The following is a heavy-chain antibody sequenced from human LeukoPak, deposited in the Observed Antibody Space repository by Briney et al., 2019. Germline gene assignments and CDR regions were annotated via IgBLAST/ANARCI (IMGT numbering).Heavy chain of an antibody. CDR1: GFTFSSYW. CDR2: IKQDGSEK. CDR3: ARDDYYDSSGYYTNWFDP. J-gene: IGHJ5*02. D-gene: IGHD3-22*01. V-gene: IGHV3-7*01. Sequence: PGGSLRLSCAASGFTFSSYWMSWVRQAPGKGLEWVANIKQDGSEKYHVDSVKGRFTISRDNAKNSLYLQMNSLRAEDTAVYYCARDDYYDSSGYYTNWFDPWGQGTLVTVSS.